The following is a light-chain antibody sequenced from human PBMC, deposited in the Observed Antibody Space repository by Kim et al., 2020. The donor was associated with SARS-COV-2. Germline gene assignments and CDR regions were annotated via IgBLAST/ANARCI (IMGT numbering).Light chain of an antibody. V-gene: IGKV1-5*03. J-gene: IGKJ2*01. CDR1: QSISSW. CDR3: QQYNSYSYT. Sequence: ASVGDSIPITCRASQSISSWLAWYQQKPGKAPKLLIYKASSLESGVPSRFSGSGSGTEFTLTISSLQPDDFATYYCQQYNSYSYTFGQGTKLEI. CDR2: KAS.